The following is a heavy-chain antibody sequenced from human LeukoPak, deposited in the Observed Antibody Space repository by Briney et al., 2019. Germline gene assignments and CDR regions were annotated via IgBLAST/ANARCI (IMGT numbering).Heavy chain of an antibody. Sequence: GGSLRLSCAASGLTFSSYGMNWVRQAPGKGLEWVSSISSSSSYIYYADSVKGRFTISRDNAKTTLYLQMNSLRAEDTAWYYCARDXXVPAAXXXXXXXXXXTLVTVSS. J-gene: IGHJ4*02. CDR1: GLTFSSYG. D-gene: IGHD2-2*01. V-gene: IGHV3-21*01. CDR3: ARDXXVPAAXXXXXX. CDR2: ISSSSSYI.